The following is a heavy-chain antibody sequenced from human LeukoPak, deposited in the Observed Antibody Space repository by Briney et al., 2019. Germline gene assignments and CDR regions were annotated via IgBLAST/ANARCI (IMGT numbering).Heavy chain of an antibody. CDR1: GFTFSSYG. Sequence: GGSLRLSCAASGFTFSSYGMHWVRQAPGKGLEWVAFIRYDGSNKYYADSVKGRFTISRDNSKNTLYLQMNSLRAEDTAVYYCAKDGPLERYYYYMDVWGKGTTVTVSS. V-gene: IGHV3-30*02. CDR2: IRYDGSNK. D-gene: IGHD3-3*01. CDR3: AKDGPLERYYYYMDV. J-gene: IGHJ6*03.